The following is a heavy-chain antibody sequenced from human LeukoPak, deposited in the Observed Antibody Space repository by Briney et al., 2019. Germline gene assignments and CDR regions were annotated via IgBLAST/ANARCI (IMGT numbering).Heavy chain of an antibody. CDR3: ARHGLAWSFDI. CDR2: IYPGDSDN. V-gene: IGHV5-51*01. CDR1: RDTFTSYW. Sequence: GEALKISYKGSRDTFTSYWIAWVRQMPGKGLEWMRIIYPGDSDNRNSPSFQGQVTISVDRSISTAYLQWSSLKASDTAMYYCARHGLAWSFDIWGQGTMVTVSS. D-gene: IGHD3-3*01. J-gene: IGHJ3*02.